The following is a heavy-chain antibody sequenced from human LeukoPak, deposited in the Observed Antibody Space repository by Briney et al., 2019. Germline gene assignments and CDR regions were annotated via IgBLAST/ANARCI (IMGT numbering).Heavy chain of an antibody. CDR2: INPNSGGT. D-gene: IGHD6-13*01. V-gene: IGHV1-2*06. CDR3: ARWYSSSRCDY. CDR1: GYTFTSYY. J-gene: IGHJ4*02. Sequence: ASVKVSCKASGYTFTSYYMHWVRQAPGQGLEWMGRINPNSGGTNYAQKFQGRVTMTRDTSISTAYMELSRLRSDDTAVYYCARWYSSSRCDYWGQGPLVPVSS.